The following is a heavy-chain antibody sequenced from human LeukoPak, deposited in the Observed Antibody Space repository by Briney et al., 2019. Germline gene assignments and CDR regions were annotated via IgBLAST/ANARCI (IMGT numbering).Heavy chain of an antibody. CDR3: ASEDCSGGSCYLDY. D-gene: IGHD2-15*01. CDR2: LNWNGGST. Sequence: GGSLRLSCAASGFTFDDYAMSWVRQAPGKGLEWVSGLNWNGGSTGYADSVKGRFTISRDNAKNSLYLQMNSLRAEDTAVYYCASEDCSGGSCYLDYWGQGTLVTVSS. V-gene: IGHV3-20*04. J-gene: IGHJ4*02. CDR1: GFTFDDYA.